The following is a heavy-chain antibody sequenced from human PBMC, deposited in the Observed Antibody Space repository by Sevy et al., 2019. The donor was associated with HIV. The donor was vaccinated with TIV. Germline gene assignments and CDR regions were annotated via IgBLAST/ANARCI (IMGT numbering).Heavy chain of an antibody. D-gene: IGHD3-3*01. CDR1: GFTFSNFV. J-gene: IGHJ4*02. CDR3: AILTIFGVVTDFDY. Sequence: GGSLRLSCAASGFTFSNFVMNWVRQAPGKGLEWASYISSRGSTIYYADSVKGRFTISRDNAKNSLFLQMNSLRDEDTAVYYCAILTIFGVVTDFDYWGQGTLVTVSS. CDR2: ISSRGSTI. V-gene: IGHV3-48*02.